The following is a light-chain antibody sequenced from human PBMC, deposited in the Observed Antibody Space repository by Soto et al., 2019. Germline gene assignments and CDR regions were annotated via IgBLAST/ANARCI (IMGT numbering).Light chain of an antibody. CDR1: QSISSW. CDR3: QQYNSLRT. Sequence: DIQMTQSPSTLSASVGDRVTITCRASQSISSWLAWYQQKPGKAPKLLIYKACSLESGVPSRFSGSGSGTEFTLTISSLQPDDFATYYFQQYNSLRTFGQGTKVEIK. CDR2: KAC. V-gene: IGKV1-5*03. J-gene: IGKJ1*01.